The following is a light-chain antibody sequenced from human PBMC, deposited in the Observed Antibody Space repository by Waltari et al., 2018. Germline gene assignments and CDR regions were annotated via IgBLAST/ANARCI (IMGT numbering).Light chain of an antibody. J-gene: IGLJ2*01. CDR3: SAWDSSLSDVL. Sequence: QSVLTQPPSASGAPGQSVTISCSGSSSNIGSNYVYWYQQLSGKAPKLLIYNNNQGPAGVPDRFSASKSGTSASLAISGLQSKDEADYYCSAWDSSLSDVLFGGGTRLTVL. CDR1: SSNIGSNY. V-gene: IGLV1-47*02. CDR2: NNN.